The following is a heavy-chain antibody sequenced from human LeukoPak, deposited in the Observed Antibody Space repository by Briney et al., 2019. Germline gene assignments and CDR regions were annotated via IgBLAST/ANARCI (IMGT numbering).Heavy chain of an antibody. V-gene: IGHV3-23*01. CDR1: GFAFRSFD. Sequence: GGSLRLSCAASGFAFRSFDMSWVRQAPGKGLEWVSSLSGSGDTTYYADSVKGRFTISRDNSNNTLYLQMNSLRAEDTAVYYCAKDRLPRGGYPFDYWGQGTLVTVSS. J-gene: IGHJ4*02. CDR3: AKDRLPRGGYPFDY. D-gene: IGHD3-16*02. CDR2: LSGSGDTT.